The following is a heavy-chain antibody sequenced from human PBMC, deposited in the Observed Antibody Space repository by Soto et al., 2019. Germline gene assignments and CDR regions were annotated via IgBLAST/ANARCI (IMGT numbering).Heavy chain of an antibody. CDR1: GFTFNNYG. CDR2: IWNDGSNS. J-gene: IGHJ6*03. CDR3: ARKGIVVVPAASYYYMDV. Sequence: GGSLRLSCAASGFTFNNYGMHWVRQAPGKGLEWLAVIWNDGSNSSYANYVKGRFTISRDNSKNTLYLQMSSLRAADTALYYCARKGIVVVPAASYYYMDVWGKGTTVTVSS. D-gene: IGHD2-2*01. V-gene: IGHV3-33*01.